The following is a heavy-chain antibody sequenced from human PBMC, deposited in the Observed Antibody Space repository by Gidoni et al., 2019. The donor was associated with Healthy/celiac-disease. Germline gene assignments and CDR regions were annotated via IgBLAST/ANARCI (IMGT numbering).Heavy chain of an antibody. CDR2: ISSSSNYI. CDR1: GFTFSSYF. V-gene: IGHV3-21*01. CDR3: ARDVGGPYAY. Sequence: EVQLVESGGGLVKPGGSLRLSCAASGFTFSSYFMNWVRQAPGKGLGWVSSISSSSNYIYYAVSVKGRFTISRDNAKNSLYLQMNSLRAGDTAVYYCARDVGGPYAYWGQGTLVTVSS. D-gene: IGHD2-8*01. J-gene: IGHJ4*02.